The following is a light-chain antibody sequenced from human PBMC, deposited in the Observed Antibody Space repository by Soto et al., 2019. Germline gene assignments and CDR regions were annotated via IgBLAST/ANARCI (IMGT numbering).Light chain of an antibody. Sequence: ESVRTQSTGTLSLSPGERATLSCRASQSVSRSYLAWSQEKPGQAPRLLIYNASRRETGIRDKFSGSGAGTEFTLTISRLEPEDVEVAYCQQYGNSSGTFRQGTKV. CDR2: NAS. J-gene: IGKJ1*01. CDR3: QQYGNSSGT. CDR1: QSVSRSY. V-gene: IGKV3-20*01.